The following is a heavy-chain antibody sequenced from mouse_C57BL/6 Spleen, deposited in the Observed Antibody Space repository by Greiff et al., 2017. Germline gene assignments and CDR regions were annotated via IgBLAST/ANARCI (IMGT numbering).Heavy chain of an antibody. Sequence: QVQLKESGPELVKPGASVKISCKASGYAFSSSWMNWVKQRPGKGLEWIGRIYPGDGDTNYNGKFKGKATLTADKSSSTAYMQLSSLTSEDSAVYFCARSVITTVLFDYWGQGTTLTVSS. CDR1: GYAFSSSW. V-gene: IGHV1-82*01. D-gene: IGHD1-1*01. CDR2: IYPGDGDT. J-gene: IGHJ2*01. CDR3: ARSVITTVLFDY.